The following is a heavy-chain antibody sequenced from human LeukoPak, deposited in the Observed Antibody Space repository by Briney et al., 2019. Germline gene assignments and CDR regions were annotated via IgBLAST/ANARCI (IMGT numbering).Heavy chain of an antibody. CDR2: IYYSGST. CDR1: GGSISSSSYY. D-gene: IGHD2-15*01. J-gene: IGHJ6*02. Sequence: PSETLSLTCTVSGGSISSSSYYWGWIRQPPGKGLEWIGSIYYSGSTYYNPSLKSRVTISVDTSKNQFSLRLSSVTAADTAMYYCARDIVVVAPTGTYYYGMDVWGQGTTVTVSS. CDR3: ARDIVVVAPTGTYYYGMDV. V-gene: IGHV4-39*07.